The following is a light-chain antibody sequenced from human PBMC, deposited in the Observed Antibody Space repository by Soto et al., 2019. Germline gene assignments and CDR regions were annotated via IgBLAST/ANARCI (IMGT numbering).Light chain of an antibody. J-gene: IGKJ5*01. Sequence: EIVLTQSPATLSSSPGDRVTLSCRATQSVSSPLAWYQQKPGQAPRLLIYGASTRATGIPARFSGSGSGTEFPLTISSLEPEYSAVDDCQQRSNWITFGQGTRREIK. CDR3: QQRSNWIT. V-gene: IGKV3-11*01. CDR2: GAS. CDR1: QSVSSP.